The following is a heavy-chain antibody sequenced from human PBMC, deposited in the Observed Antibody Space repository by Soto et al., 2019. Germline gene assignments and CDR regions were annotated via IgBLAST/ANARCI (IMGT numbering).Heavy chain of an antibody. Sequence: QITLKESGPTLVKPTQTLTLTCTYSGFSLTTSGAGVGWIRQPPGKALEWLALISWKDDKRYNPGLESRLTITKDTSKSHVVLKQTNHDPADTATYFCAHRYGGTYYRWYLESLGQGTLVTVSS. CDR3: AHRYGGTYYRWYLES. CDR1: GFSLTTSGAG. J-gene: IGHJ4*02. D-gene: IGHD1-26*01. CDR2: ISWKDDK. V-gene: IGHV2-5*01.